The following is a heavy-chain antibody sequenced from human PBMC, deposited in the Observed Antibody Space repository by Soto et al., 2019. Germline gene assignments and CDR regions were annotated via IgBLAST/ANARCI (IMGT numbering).Heavy chain of an antibody. CDR1: GDSVSGGYY. Sequence: QVQLQESGRGLVKPSQTLSLTCTVSGDSVSGGYYWSWVRQRPRKGLEWIGYVSPIGTPYYSPSLNSRVSISIDTSKNQLSLEVRSVTAADTAVYYCARDRGSYGMDVWGQGTTVTVSS. CDR2: VSPIGTP. J-gene: IGHJ6*02. CDR3: ARDRGSYGMDV. V-gene: IGHV4-31*03.